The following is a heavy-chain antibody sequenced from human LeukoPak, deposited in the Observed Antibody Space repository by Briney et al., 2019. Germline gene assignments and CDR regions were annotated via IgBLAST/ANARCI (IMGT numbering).Heavy chain of an antibody. CDR2: IYYSGST. CDR3: AREGVERLGELSTLGGAFDI. V-gene: IGHV4-39*07. D-gene: IGHD3-16*02. J-gene: IGHJ3*02. CDR1: GGSISSSSYY. Sequence: SETLSLTCTASGGSISSSSYYWGWIRQPPGKGLEWIGSIYYSGSTYYNPSLKSRVTISVDTSKNQFSLKLSSVTAADTAVYYCAREGVERLGELSTLGGAFDIWGQGTMVTVSS.